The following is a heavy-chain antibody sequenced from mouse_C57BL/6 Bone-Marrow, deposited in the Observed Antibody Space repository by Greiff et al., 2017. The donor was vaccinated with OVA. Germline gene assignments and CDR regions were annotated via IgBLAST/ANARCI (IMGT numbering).Heavy chain of an antibody. V-gene: IGHV7-1*01. CDR1: GFTFSDFY. CDR3: ARDEDAMDY. Sequence: EVKLVDSGGGLVQSGRSLRLSCATSGFTFSDFYMEWVRQAPGKGLEWIAASRNKANDYTTEYSASVKGRFIVSRDTSQSILYLQMNALRAEDTAIYYCARDEDAMDYWGQGTSVTVSS. J-gene: IGHJ4*01. CDR2: SRNKANDYTT.